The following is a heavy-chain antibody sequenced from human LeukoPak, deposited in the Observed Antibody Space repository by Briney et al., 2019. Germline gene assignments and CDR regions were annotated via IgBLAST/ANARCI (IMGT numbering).Heavy chain of an antibody. Sequence: KPSETLSLTCTVSGGSISSSSYYWGWIRQPPGKGLEWIGSIYYSGSTYYNPSLKSRVTISVDTSKNPFSLKLSSVTAAAPAFYSCARLGAAAGRPGKCSDPGGREPWSPSPQ. J-gene: IGHJ5*02. CDR3: ARLGAAAGRPGKCSDP. CDR2: IYYSGST. D-gene: IGHD6-13*01. CDR1: GGSISSSSYY. V-gene: IGHV4-39*01.